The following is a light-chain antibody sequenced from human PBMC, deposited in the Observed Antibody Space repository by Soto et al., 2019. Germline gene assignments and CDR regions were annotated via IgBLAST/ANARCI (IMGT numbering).Light chain of an antibody. Sequence: DIQMTQSQSSVSASVGDRITITCRASQGISSWLVWYQQKPGKAPKLLIYGASSLQSGVLSRFSVSGSGSDFNPANSSLQPKYCATAEDEQANSFPSTFAGGTKLEIK. CDR2: GAS. CDR3: EQANSFPST. V-gene: IGKV1-12*02. J-gene: IGKJ4*02. CDR1: QGISSW.